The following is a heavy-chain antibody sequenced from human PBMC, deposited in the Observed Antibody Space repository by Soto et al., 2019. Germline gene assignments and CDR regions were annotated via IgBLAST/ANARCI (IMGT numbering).Heavy chain of an antibody. D-gene: IGHD3-22*01. CDR2: IYYSGHT. V-gene: IGHV4-31*11. CDR1: GGSVTSDTYY. J-gene: IGHJ4*02. CDR3: ARGYDYDSGGYLFDS. Sequence: PSGTLSLTCAVSGGSVTSDTYYWPWISQHPRKGLEWIGYIYYSGHTYYNPSLKSRVTISLDTSNNQFSLKLTSVTAADTAVYYCARGYDYDSGGYLFDSWGQG.